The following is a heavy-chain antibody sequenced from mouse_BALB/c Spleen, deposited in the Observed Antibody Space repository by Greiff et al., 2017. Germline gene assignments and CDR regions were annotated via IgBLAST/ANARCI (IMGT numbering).Heavy chain of an antibody. D-gene: IGHD2-10*02. CDR1: GFTFSSYG. V-gene: IGHV5-6*02. J-gene: IGHJ1*01. CDR2: ISSGGSYT. CDR3: ARRAYGNFWYFDV. Sequence: EVKLQESGGDLVKPGGSLKLSCAASGFTFSSYGMSWVRQTPDKRLEWVATISSGGSYTYYPDSVKGRFTISRDNAKNTLYLQMSSLKSEDTAMYDCARRAYGNFWYFDVWGAGTTVSVSA.